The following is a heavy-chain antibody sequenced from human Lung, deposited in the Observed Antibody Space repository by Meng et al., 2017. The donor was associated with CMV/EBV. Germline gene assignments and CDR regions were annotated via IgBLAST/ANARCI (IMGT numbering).Heavy chain of an antibody. CDR1: GYPFTGYY. J-gene: IGHJ3*02. CDR2: INPNSGGT. D-gene: IGHD4-23*01. CDR3: ARSFYGGNSRDAFDM. V-gene: IGHV1-2*02. Sequence: ASVKVSCKASGYPFTGYYIHWVRQAPGQGLEWMGWINPNSGGTNYAQKFQGRVTLTRDTSITTAYMELRRLRSDDTAVYYCARSFYGGNSRDAFDMWGQGTVVTVSS.